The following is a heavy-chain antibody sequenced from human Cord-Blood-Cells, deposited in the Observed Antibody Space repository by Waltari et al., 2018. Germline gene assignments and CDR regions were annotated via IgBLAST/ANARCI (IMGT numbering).Heavy chain of an antibody. CDR1: GFTFSSYG. CDR2: ISYDGSNK. V-gene: IGHV3-30*18. Sequence: QVQLVESGGGVVQPGRSLRLSCAASGFTFSSYGMHWVRQAPGKGLEWVAGISYDGSNKYYADSVKGRFTISRDNSKNTLYLQMNSLRAEDTAVYYCANQDPGYYFDYWGQGTLVTVSS. J-gene: IGHJ4*02. CDR3: ANQDPGYYFDY.